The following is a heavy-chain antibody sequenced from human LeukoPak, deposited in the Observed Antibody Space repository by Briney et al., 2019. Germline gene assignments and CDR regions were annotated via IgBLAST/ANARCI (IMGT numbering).Heavy chain of an antibody. J-gene: IGHJ5*02. CDR3: AGSGYSSGWYVTWFDP. D-gene: IGHD6-19*01. CDR2: ISSSGSTI. Sequence: SGGSLRLSCAASGFTFSDYYMSWIRQAPGKGLEWVSYISSSGSTIYYADSVKGRFTISRDNAKNSLYLQMNSLRAEDTAVYYCAGSGYSSGWYVTWFDPWGQGTLVTVSS. CDR1: GFTFSDYY. V-gene: IGHV3-11*01.